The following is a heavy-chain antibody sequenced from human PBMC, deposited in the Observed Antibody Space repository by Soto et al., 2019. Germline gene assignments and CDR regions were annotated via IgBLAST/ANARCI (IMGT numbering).Heavy chain of an antibody. CDR2: ISGYNGDT. J-gene: IGHJ6*02. D-gene: IGHD2-8*01. CDR1: GYTFTRYG. Sequence: QGHLVQSEAEVKKSGASVKVSCKASGYTFTRYGISWVRQAPGQGLEWMEWISGYNGDTNYAQKFQSRVSMTIDTSTTTAYMELRSLTSDDTAVYYCAKNGQPPYYYYGLDVWGQGTKVTVSS. CDR3: AKNGQPPYYYYGLDV. V-gene: IGHV1-18*01.